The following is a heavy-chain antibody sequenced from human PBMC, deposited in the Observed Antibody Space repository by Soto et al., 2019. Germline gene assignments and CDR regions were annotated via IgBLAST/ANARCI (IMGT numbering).Heavy chain of an antibody. D-gene: IGHD3-10*02. CDR1: GFTFNSYA. CDR3: ARDTQMLRYFDY. V-gene: IGHV3-23*01. Sequence: EVQVLESGGGLVQPGGSLRLSCAASGFTFNSYAMNWVRQAPGKGLEWVSVISGSGGSTDYADSVRGRFTISRDNPKNTLYLQMYGLRAEDTAVYYCARDTQMLRYFDYWGQGTLVTVSS. CDR2: ISGSGGST. J-gene: IGHJ4*02.